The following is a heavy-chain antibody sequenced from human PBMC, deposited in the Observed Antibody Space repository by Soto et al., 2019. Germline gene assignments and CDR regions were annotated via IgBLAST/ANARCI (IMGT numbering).Heavy chain of an antibody. V-gene: IGHV4-30-2*01. J-gene: IGHJ4*02. CDR1: AAYLPYGRYS. D-gene: IGHD5-12*01. CDR3: ARGGGYDPFDY. CDR2: ISHLENT. Sequence: SETLSLTCTFSAAYLPYGRYSWSWLRQPAGKGLEWIGYISHLENTFYNPSFQSRLTLSIDRSKNQFSLKLASMTAADTAVYYCARGGGYDPFDYWGQGTLVTVSS.